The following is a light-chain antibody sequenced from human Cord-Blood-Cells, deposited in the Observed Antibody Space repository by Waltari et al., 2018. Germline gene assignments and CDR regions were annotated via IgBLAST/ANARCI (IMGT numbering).Light chain of an antibody. CDR1: SSDVGSYNL. CDR3: CSYAGSSTYV. Sequence: QSALTQPASVSGSPGQSITISCTGTSSDVGSYNLVSWYQQHPGKAPKLMIYECSKRPSGFSNRVAGSKSGNTASLTISGLQAEDEPNYYGCSYAGSSTYVFGTGTKVTVL. CDR2: ECS. J-gene: IGLJ1*01. V-gene: IGLV2-23*01.